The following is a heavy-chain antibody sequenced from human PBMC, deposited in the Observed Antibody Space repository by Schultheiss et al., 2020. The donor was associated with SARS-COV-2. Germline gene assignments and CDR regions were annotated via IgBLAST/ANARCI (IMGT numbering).Heavy chain of an antibody. CDR1: GGSISSGDYY. V-gene: IGHV4-61*02. CDR2: IYTSGST. Sequence: LRLSCTVSGGSISSGDYYWSWIRQPPGKGLEWIGRIYTSGSTNYNPSLKSRVTISVDTSKNQFSLKLGSVTAADTAVYYCARVLTRQQLDFDIWGQGTMVTVAS. D-gene: IGHD6-13*01. J-gene: IGHJ3*02. CDR3: ARVLTRQQLDFDI.